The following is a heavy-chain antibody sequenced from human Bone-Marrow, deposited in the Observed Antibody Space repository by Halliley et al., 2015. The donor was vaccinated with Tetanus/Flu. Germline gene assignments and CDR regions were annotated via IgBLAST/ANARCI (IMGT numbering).Heavy chain of an antibody. V-gene: IGHV5-51*01. J-gene: IGHJ5*02. D-gene: IGHD6-19*01. CDR2: IYPGASDP. Sequence: EWMGLIYPGASDPRFRPSSQGQAPISADKSNSTAYLQWSSLKASDTAIYYCARQWGGGWYASWGQGTLVTVSS. CDR3: ARQWGGGWYAS.